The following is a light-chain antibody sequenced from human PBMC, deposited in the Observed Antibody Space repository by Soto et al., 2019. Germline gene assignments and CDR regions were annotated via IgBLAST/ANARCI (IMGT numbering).Light chain of an antibody. Sequence: QSVLTQPPSASASLGASVTLTCTLSSGYSNYKVDWYQQRPGKGPRFVMRVGTGGIVGSRGDGIPDRFSFLCSGLNRYLTIKNIQEEDESDYHCGADHGSGSNFVVVFGGGTKLTVL. V-gene: IGLV9-49*01. J-gene: IGLJ2*01. CDR1: SGYSNYK. CDR3: GADHGSGSNFVVV. CDR2: VGTGGIVG.